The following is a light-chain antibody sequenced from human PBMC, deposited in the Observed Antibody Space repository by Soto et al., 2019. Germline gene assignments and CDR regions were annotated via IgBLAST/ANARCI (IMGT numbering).Light chain of an antibody. J-gene: IGKJ1*01. CDR1: QSISNW. CDR2: DAS. V-gene: IGKV1-5*01. Sequence: IQMTQSPSTLPASVGDRVTITCRASQSISNWLAWYQQKPGKAPKLLIYDASSLESGVPSRFSGSGSGTEFTLTISSLQPDDFATYYCQQYNSYPATFGQGTKVDIK. CDR3: QQYNSYPAT.